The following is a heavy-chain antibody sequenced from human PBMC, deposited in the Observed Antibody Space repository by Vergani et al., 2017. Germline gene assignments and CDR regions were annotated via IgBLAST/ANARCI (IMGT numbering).Heavy chain of an antibody. Sequence: QVQLQESGPGLVRPSQTLSLTCTVSGDSITSGAYYWSWIRQHPGKGLEWIGYIFHSGGAYYNPSLESRVSISVDTSKNEFSLRVTSVTAADTAVYYCAREATLAYYYMDVWGKXP. CDR1: GDSITSGAYY. J-gene: IGHJ6*03. V-gene: IGHV4-31*03. CDR3: AREATLAYYYMDV. CDR2: IFHSGGA.